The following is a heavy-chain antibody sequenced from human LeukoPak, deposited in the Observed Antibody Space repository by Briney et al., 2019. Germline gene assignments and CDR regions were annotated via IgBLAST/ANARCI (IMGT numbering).Heavy chain of an antibody. CDR2: INNSSRYI. Sequence: PGGSVRLSCPASGFTLRSYSMNWVRQAAGKGLDGVTSINNSSRYIYFADSVKGRFTISRDNAKNSLYLQMNSLRAEDTAVYYCASNLGFWSGVTQWAFDIWGQGTMVTVSS. J-gene: IGHJ3*02. CDR1: GFTLRSYS. CDR3: ASNLGFWSGVTQWAFDI. D-gene: IGHD3-3*01. V-gene: IGHV3-21*01.